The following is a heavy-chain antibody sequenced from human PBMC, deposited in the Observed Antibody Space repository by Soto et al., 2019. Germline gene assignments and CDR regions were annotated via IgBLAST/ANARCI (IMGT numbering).Heavy chain of an antibody. CDR2: ITGSGGYT. CDR3: AKYRYDDIFIGPDNYYYHYCMDV. V-gene: IGHV3-23*01. Sequence: EVQLLESGGGLVQPGGSLRLSCAASGFTFSSYAMSWVRQAPGKGLEWVSDITGSGGYTFYADSVTGRFTISRDNSKNTLYMQMSSLRAEDTAVYYCAKYRYDDIFIGPDNYYYHYCMDVWGQGTTVTVSS. D-gene: IGHD3-9*01. CDR1: GFTFSSYA. J-gene: IGHJ6*02.